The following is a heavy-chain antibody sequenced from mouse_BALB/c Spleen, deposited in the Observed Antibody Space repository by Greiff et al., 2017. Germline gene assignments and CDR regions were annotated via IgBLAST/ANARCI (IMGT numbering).Heavy chain of an antibody. Sequence: EVQLQQSGPELVKPGASVKISCKASGYTFTDYNMHWVKQSHGKSLEWIGYIYPYNGGTGYNQKFKSKATLTVDNSSSTAYMELRSLTSEDSAVYYCARRGYGYDGGFAYWGQGTLVTVSA. CDR3: ARRGYGYDGGFAY. J-gene: IGHJ3*01. CDR2: IYPYNGGT. D-gene: IGHD2-2*01. CDR1: GYTFTDYN. V-gene: IGHV1S29*02.